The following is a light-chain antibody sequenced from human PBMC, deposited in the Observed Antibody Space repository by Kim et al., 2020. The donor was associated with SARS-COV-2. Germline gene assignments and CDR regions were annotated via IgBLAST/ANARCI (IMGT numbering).Light chain of an antibody. J-gene: IGLJ3*02. CDR1: SLRYNY. CDR3: NCRDSSGKSVV. CDR2: GKN. Sequence: ALGQQVRITCQGDSLRYNYPSWYQQRPERAPVLVISGKNNRPSGMPDRFSGSSSGNTASLTITGAQAKDEADYYCNCRDSSGKSVVFGGGTQLTVL. V-gene: IGLV3-19*01.